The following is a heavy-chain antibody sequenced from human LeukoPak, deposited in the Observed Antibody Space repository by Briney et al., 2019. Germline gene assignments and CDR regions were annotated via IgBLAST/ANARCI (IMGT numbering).Heavy chain of an antibody. V-gene: IGHV3-23*01. CDR1: GFTFSSYA. J-gene: IGHJ4*02. CDR2: ISGSGGST. D-gene: IGHD1-26*01. Sequence: GEYLKLSCAASGFTFSSYAMSWVREAPGKGLEWVSAISGSGGSTYYADSVKGRFTISRDNSKNTLYLQMNSLRAEDTALYYCAKGPIGGSYFDYWGQGTLVTVSS. CDR3: AKGPIGGSYFDY.